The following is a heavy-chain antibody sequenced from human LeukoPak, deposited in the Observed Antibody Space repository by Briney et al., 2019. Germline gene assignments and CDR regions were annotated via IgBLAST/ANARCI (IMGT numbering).Heavy chain of an antibody. V-gene: IGHV3-53*01. Sequence: PGGSLRLSCAASGFTVSSNYMSWVRQAPGKGLEWVSVIYSGGSTYYADSVKGRFTISRDNSKNTLYLQMNSLRAEDTAVYYCAKEGRTGSSPRTFDYWGQGTLVTVSS. D-gene: IGHD6-6*01. CDR3: AKEGRTGSSPRTFDY. J-gene: IGHJ4*02. CDR2: IYSGGST. CDR1: GFTVSSNY.